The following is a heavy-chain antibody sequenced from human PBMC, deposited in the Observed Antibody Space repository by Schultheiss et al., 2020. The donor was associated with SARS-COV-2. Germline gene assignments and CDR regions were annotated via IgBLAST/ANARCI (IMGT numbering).Heavy chain of an antibody. V-gene: IGHV4-59*12. CDR3: ARVGTPYSSGWTWFDP. CDR1: GGSISSYY. D-gene: IGHD6-19*01. CDR2: IYHSGST. Sequence: SETLSLTCTVSGGSISSYYWSWIRQPPGKGLEWIGEIYHSGSTYYNPSLKSRVTISVDTSKNQFSLKLTSVTAADTAVYYCARVGTPYSSGWTWFDPWGQGTLVTVSS. J-gene: IGHJ5*02.